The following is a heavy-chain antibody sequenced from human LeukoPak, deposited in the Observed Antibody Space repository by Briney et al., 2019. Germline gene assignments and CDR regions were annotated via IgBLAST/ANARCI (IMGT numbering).Heavy chain of an antibody. D-gene: IGHD5-18*01. CDR3: AKIELGYNYALSDS. CDR1: GFTFRSYV. CDR2: ISGSGDST. J-gene: IGHJ4*02. Sequence: GGSLRLSCAASGFTFRSYVMSWVRQAPGKGLEWVSAISGSGDSTYYADSVKGRFTISRDNSKNTQYLQMNGLRAEDTAVYYCAKIELGYNYALSDSWGQGALVTVSS. V-gene: IGHV3-23*01.